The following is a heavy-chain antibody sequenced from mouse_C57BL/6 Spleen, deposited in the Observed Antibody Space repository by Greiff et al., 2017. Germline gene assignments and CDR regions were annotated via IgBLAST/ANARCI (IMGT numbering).Heavy chain of an antibody. J-gene: IGHJ4*01. CDR2: IYPGDGDT. CDR3: ARGGGNYAMDY. V-gene: IGHV1-82*01. CDR1: GYAFSSSW. Sequence: VQLQQSGPELVKPGASVKISCKASGYAFSSSWMNWVKQRPGKGLEWIGRIYPGDGDTNYNGKFKGKATLTADKSSSTAYMQLSSLTSEDSAVYFCARGGGNYAMDYCGQGTSVTVSS.